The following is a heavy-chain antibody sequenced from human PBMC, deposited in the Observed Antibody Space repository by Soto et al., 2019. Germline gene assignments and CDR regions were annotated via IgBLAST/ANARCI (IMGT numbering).Heavy chain of an antibody. CDR2: ISGSGGST. Sequence: EVQLLESGGGLVQPGGSLRLSCAASGFTFSSDAMSWVRQAPGKGLEWVSAISGSGGSTYNAGSVKGRFTISRDNSKNTLYLQINSLKAEDTPVYSGANQFCSSPSRKEIHHWGQGPLVTLSS. J-gene: IGHJ1*01. CDR1: GFTFSSDA. V-gene: IGHV3-23*01. D-gene: IGHD2-2*01. CDR3: ANQFCSSPSRKEIHH.